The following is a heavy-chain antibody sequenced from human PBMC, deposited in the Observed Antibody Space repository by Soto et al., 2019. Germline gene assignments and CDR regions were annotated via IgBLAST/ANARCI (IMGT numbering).Heavy chain of an antibody. CDR2: INHSGST. Sequence: QVQLQQWGAGLLKPSETLSLTCAVYGGSFSGYYWSWIRQPPGKGLEWIGEINHSGSTNYNPSLKRGVTVSVDTSKSQFSLKLSSVTAAETAVYYCASGVRGGFSSSWYIYGMDVWGQGTTVTVSS. CDR3: ASGVRGGFSSSWYIYGMDV. J-gene: IGHJ6*02. CDR1: GGSFSGYY. D-gene: IGHD6-13*01. V-gene: IGHV4-34*01.